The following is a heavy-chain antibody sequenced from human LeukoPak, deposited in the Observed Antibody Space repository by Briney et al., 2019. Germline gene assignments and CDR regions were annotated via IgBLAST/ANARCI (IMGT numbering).Heavy chain of an antibody. CDR2: ISSSIGIT. D-gene: IGHD2-15*01. J-gene: IGHJ3*01. CDR1: GFTFSSYW. Sequence: GGSLRLSCAASGFTFSSYWMHWVRQAPGKGLEWVSYISSSIGITYYADSVKGRFTISRDNAKNSLYLQMNSLRAKDTAVYYCARGGYCSGGSCYPFNAFDEWGQGTMVTVSS. V-gene: IGHV3-48*04. CDR3: ARGGYCSGGSCYPFNAFDE.